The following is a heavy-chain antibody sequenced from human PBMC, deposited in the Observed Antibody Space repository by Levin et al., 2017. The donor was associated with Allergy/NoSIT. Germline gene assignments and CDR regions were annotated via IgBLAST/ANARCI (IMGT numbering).Heavy chain of an antibody. Sequence: HSGGSLRLSCAASGFTVSSNYMSWVRQAPGKGLEWVSVIYSGGSTYYADSVKGRFTISRDNSKNMLNLQMNSLRAEDTAVYYCARGYGGWYFDLWGRGTLVTVSS. V-gene: IGHV3-53*01. CDR2: IYSGGST. J-gene: IGHJ2*01. CDR1: GFTVSSNY. CDR3: ARGYGGWYFDL. D-gene: IGHD4-17*01.